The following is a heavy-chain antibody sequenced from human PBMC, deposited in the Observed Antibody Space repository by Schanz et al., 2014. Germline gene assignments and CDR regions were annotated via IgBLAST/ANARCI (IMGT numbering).Heavy chain of an antibody. J-gene: IGHJ4*02. V-gene: IGHV3-7*03. D-gene: IGHD3-22*01. CDR2: IKHDGGEK. CDR3: AKDGRLPYYGTGSDFDY. Sequence: VQLVESGGGVVQPGRSLRLSCATSGLNFDYYGMNWVRQAPGKGLEWVANIKHDGGEKYYVDSLKGRFTISRDNAKNSLYLQMNSLRAEDTAVYYCAKDGRLPYYGTGSDFDYWGQGTLVAVSS. CDR1: GLNFDYYG.